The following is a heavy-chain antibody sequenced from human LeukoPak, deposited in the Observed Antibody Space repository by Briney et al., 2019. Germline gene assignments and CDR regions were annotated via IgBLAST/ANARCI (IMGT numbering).Heavy chain of an antibody. D-gene: IGHD6-13*01. CDR1: GYTFTSYY. CDR3: ARGSSSWYPSPNFDP. J-gene: IGHJ5*02. V-gene: IGHV1-46*01. Sequence: GASVKVSCKASGYTFTSYYMHWVRQAPGQGLEWMGIINPSGGSTSYAQKFQGRVTMTRDTSTSTVYMELSSLRSEDTAVYYCARGSSSWYPSPNFDPWGQGTLVTVSS. CDR2: INPSGGST.